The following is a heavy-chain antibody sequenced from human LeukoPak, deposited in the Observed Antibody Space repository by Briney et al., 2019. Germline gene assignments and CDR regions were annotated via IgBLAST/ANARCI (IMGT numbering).Heavy chain of an antibody. CDR1: GFTFSGYA. D-gene: IGHD3-10*01. CDR3: AKAGANWFDP. J-gene: IGHJ5*02. V-gene: IGHV3-23*01. Sequence: PGGSLRLSCAASGFTFSGYAMSWVRQAPGKGLQWVSTISRSGDNTYYADSVKGRFTISRDNSKNTLYVQMNSLRAEDTAIYHCAKAGANWFDPWGQGTLVTVSS. CDR2: ISRSGDNT.